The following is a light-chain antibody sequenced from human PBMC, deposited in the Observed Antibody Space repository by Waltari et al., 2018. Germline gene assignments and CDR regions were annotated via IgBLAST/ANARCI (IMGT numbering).Light chain of an antibody. V-gene: IGKV1-9*01. CDR2: AAS. Sequence: DIQLTQSPSFLSASVGDRVTITGRASQGISSDLAWYQQKPGKAPKLLIYAASTLQSGVPSRFSGSGSGTEFTLTISSLQPEDFATYYCQQLNSYLFTFGPGTKVDIK. CDR1: QGISSD. CDR3: QQLNSYLFT. J-gene: IGKJ3*01.